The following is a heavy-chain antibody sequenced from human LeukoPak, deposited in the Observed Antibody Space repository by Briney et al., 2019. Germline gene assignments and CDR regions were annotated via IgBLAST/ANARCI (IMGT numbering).Heavy chain of an antibody. Sequence: GALRLSCAASGFSVSSNYMSWVRQAPGKGLEWVSVIYSGGRTYYADSVKGRFTISRDNSKNTLYLQMNSLRAEDTAVYYCARESSSGYYLSYWGQGTLVTVSS. CDR2: IYSGGRT. CDR3: ARESSSGYYLSY. D-gene: IGHD3-22*01. V-gene: IGHV3-66*01. J-gene: IGHJ4*02. CDR1: GFSVSSNY.